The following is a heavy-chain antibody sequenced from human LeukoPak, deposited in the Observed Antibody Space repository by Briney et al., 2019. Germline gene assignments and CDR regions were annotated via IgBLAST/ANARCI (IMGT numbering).Heavy chain of an antibody. V-gene: IGHV1-69*06. J-gene: IGHJ4*02. CDR1: GDTFNSYA. Sequence: SVKVSCKASGDTFNSYAVAWVRQAPGQGLEWMGLIIPAFGTTHYAQRFQGRVTITSDKSTTTAYMELGSLRSEDTAVYYCAREYYGSGSYYAGYYFDFWGQGTLVTVSS. D-gene: IGHD3-10*01. CDR3: AREYYGSGSYYAGYYFDF. CDR2: IIPAFGTT.